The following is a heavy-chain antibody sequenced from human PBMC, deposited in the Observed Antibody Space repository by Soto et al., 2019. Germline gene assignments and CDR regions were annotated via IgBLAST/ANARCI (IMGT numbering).Heavy chain of an antibody. V-gene: IGHV4-34*01. CDR2: FNHSGDT. CDR3: ARHHVRGRTVAGAAEF. Sequence: SETLSLTCAVYGGSLSGYYWSWIRQPPGKALEWIGEFNHSGDTNYNPSLKSRVTISADTSKNQVFLNLSSVTAADTAMYYCARHHVRGRTVAGAAEFWGQGTLVTVSS. D-gene: IGHD1-26*01. J-gene: IGHJ4*02. CDR1: GGSLSGYY.